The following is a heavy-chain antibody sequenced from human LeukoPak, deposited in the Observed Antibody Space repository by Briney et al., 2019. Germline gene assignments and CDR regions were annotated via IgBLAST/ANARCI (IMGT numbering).Heavy chain of an antibody. Sequence: ASVKVSCKASGYTFTGYYMHWVRQAPGQGLEWMGRINPNSGGTNYAQKFQGRVTVTRDTSISTAYMELSRLRSDDTAVYYCARLGMVITTYYYYGMDVWGQGTTVTVSS. CDR2: INPNSGGT. D-gene: IGHD3-22*01. V-gene: IGHV1-2*06. J-gene: IGHJ6*02. CDR1: GYTFTGYY. CDR3: ARLGMVITTYYYYGMDV.